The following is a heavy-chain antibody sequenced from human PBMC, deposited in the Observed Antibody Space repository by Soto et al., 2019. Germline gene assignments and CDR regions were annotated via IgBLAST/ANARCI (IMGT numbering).Heavy chain of an antibody. CDR2: IGTAGDT. Sequence: GGSLRLSCAASGFTFSSYDMHWVRQATGKGLEWVSAIGTAGDTYYPGSVKGRFTISRENAKNSLYLQMNSLRAGDTAVYYCARATPHSRGAARPPRGYWYYGMDVWGHGTTVTVSS. CDR1: GFTFSSYD. J-gene: IGHJ6*02. CDR3: ARATPHSRGAARPPRGYWYYGMDV. D-gene: IGHD6-6*01. V-gene: IGHV3-13*01.